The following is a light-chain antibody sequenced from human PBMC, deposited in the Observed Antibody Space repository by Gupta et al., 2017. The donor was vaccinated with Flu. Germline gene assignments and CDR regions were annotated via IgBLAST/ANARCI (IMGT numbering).Light chain of an antibody. Sequence: DIQMTQSPSTLSASVGDRVTITCRASQSISSWLAWYQQKPGKAPKVLIYKASSLESGVPSRFSGSGSGTEFTLTISSLQPDDFATYYCQQDSSYSHTFGQGTKLEIK. CDR3: QQDSSYSHT. V-gene: IGKV1-5*03. CDR2: KAS. J-gene: IGKJ2*01. CDR1: QSISSW.